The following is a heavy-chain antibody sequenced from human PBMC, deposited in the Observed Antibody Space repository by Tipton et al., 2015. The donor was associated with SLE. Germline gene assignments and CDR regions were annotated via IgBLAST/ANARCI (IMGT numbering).Heavy chain of an antibody. J-gene: IGHJ4*02. CDR3: ARVGVVTPFDY. CDR1: GGSFSGYY. CDR2: IYTSGST. V-gene: IGHV4-4*09. Sequence: TLSLTCAVYGGSFSGYYWSWIRQPAGKGLEWIGYIYTSGSTNYNPSLKSRVTISVDTSKNQFSLRLSSVTAADTAVYYCARVGVVTPFDYWGQGTLVTVSS. D-gene: IGHD4-23*01.